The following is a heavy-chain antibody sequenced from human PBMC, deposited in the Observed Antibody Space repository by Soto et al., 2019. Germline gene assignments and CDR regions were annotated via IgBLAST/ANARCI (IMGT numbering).Heavy chain of an antibody. CDR1: AVTFSSYS. D-gene: IGHD2-21*01. Sequence: APLKGSCKASAVTFSSYSISWVRQAPGQGLEWMGWISAYNGNTNYAQKLQGRVTMTTDTSTSTAYMELRSLRSDDTTVYYCASSAELDWFDPWGQGTLVTVSS. CDR2: ISAYNGNT. V-gene: IGHV1-18*01. CDR3: ASSAELDWFDP. J-gene: IGHJ5*02.